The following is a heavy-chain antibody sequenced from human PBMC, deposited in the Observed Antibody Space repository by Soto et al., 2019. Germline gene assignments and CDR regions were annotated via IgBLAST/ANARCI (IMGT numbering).Heavy chain of an antibody. Sequence: SETLSLTCAVFSASLGDHYWAWIRQSPDKGLEWIGEVHPGGTTNYIPSLKSRLTLSLDTSKNQFSLKVASVTAADTAVYYCARLVYDTRLDYLYFDCWGQGAQVT. CDR1: SASLGDHY. D-gene: IGHD3-16*01. V-gene: IGHV4-34*01. CDR2: VHPGGTT. CDR3: ARLVYDTRLDYLYFDC. J-gene: IGHJ4*02.